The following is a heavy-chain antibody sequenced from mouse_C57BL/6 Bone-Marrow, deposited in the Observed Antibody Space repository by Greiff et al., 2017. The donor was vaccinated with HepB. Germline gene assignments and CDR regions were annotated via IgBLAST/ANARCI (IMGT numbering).Heavy chain of an antibody. Sequence: EVHLVESGGGLVKPGGSLKLSCAASGFTFSSYAMSWVRQTPEKRLEWVATISDGGSYTYYPDNVKGRFTISRDNAKNNLYLQMSHLKSEDTAMYYCARDFQGTWFAYWGQGTLVTVSA. CDR1: GFTFSSYA. J-gene: IGHJ3*01. CDR2: ISDGGSYT. CDR3: ARDFQGTWFAY. V-gene: IGHV5-4*01.